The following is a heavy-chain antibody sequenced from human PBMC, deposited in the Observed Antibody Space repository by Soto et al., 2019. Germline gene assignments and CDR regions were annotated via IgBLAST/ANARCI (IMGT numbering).Heavy chain of an antibody. CDR2: IHPSDSDV. Sequence: PGESLKISCKGSGYTFSSYWIGWVRQMPGKCLEWMGIIHPSDSDVIYSPSFQGQVTISADKSISTAYLQWHSLKASDSAMFYCARRRRYYYRPGSYYYLDYWGQGTLVTVSS. V-gene: IGHV5-51*01. D-gene: IGHD3-10*01. CDR3: ARRRRYYYRPGSYYYLDY. CDR1: GYTFSSYW. J-gene: IGHJ4*02.